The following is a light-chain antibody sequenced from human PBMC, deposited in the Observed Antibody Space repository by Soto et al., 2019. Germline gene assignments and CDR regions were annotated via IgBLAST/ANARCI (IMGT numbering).Light chain of an antibody. Sequence: DIQMTQSPSSLSASVGDRVTIFCRASQGVSTDLAWFQQKPGKAPRSLIYAASNLQSGGPSRFTGSGSGTDFTLTINNLQPEDFATYYCQQHKTYPRTFGQGTKVEIK. V-gene: IGKV1-16*01. CDR1: QGVSTD. CDR3: QQHKTYPRT. CDR2: AAS. J-gene: IGKJ1*01.